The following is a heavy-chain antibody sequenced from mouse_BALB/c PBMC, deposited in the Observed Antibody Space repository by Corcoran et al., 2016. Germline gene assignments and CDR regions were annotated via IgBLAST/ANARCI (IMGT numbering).Heavy chain of an antibody. CDR1: GFNIKDTY. Sequence: EVQLQQSGAELVKPGASVKLSCTASGFNIKDTYMHWVKQRPEQGLEWIGRSDPANGNTKYDPKFQGKATITADTSSNTAYLQLSSLTSEDTAVYYCARWDWYCDVWGAGTTVTVSS. J-gene: IGHJ1*01. CDR3: ARWDWYCDV. CDR2: SDPANGNT. V-gene: IGHV14-3*02.